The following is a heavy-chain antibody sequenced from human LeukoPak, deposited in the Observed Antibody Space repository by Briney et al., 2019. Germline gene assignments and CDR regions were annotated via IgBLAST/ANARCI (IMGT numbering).Heavy chain of an antibody. CDR2: IRSKANSYAT. D-gene: IGHD4-11*01. CDR1: GFTFSGSA. J-gene: IGHJ4*02. V-gene: IGHV3-73*01. CDR3: TRHALSDYSDYVELFDY. Sequence: GGSLKLSCAASGFTFSGSAMHWVRQASGKGLEWVGRIRSKANSYATAYAASVKGRFTISRDDSKNTAHLQMNSLKTEDTAVYYCTRHALSDYSDYVELFDYWGQGTLVTVSS.